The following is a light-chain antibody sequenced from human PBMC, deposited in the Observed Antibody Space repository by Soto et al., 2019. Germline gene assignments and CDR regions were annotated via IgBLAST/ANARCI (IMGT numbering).Light chain of an antibody. J-gene: IGLJ2*01. CDR3: HSYSSSRTLL. CDR1: SCNIGAGYD. CDR2: GNS. Sequence: QSVLTQPPSVSEAPGQRVTISCTGSSCNIGAGYDVHWYQQLPGTAPKLLIYGNSNRPSGVSERFSGSKSGNSASLAITGLQAEDEADYYCHSYSSSRTLLFGGGTKLTVL. V-gene: IGLV1-40*01.